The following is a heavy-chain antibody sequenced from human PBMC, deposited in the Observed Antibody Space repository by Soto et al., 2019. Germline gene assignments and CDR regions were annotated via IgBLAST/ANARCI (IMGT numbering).Heavy chain of an antibody. V-gene: IGHV3-74*01. J-gene: IGHJ4*02. CDR3: AREYYGLLTGYYTDY. Sequence: EVQLVESGGDLVQRGGSLRLSCAASGFPFSSYWMHWVRHTPGKGLDWVARISGDGVTTYYGDSVTGRFTVSRDNAKNTLSLQTSGLSAEDTAVYYCAREYYGLLTGYYTDYWGQGTLVSVSS. CDR2: ISGDGVTT. D-gene: IGHD3-9*01. CDR1: GFPFSSYW.